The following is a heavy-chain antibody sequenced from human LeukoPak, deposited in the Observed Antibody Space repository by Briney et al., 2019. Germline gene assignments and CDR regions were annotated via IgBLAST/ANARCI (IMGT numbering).Heavy chain of an antibody. Sequence: GGSLRLSCEASGFTVSNNYMSWVRQAPGKGLEWVSTVKSGGTTYYADSVKGRFTISRDNSNNTLYLQMNSLRAEDTAVYYCAREPWGAKGAAWGMDVWGQGTTVTVSS. J-gene: IGHJ6*02. CDR1: GFTVSNNY. V-gene: IGHV3-53*01. D-gene: IGHD1-26*01. CDR3: AREPWGAKGAAWGMDV. CDR2: VKSGGTT.